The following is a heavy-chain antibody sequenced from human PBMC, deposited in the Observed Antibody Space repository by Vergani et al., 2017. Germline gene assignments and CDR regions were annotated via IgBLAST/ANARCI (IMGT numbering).Heavy chain of an antibody. CDR2: IYSSGST. CDR3: ASFPPRVREVIHDY. Sequence: QVQLQQWGAGLLKPSETLSLTCAVYGGSISSGGYHWSWIRQHPGKGLEWIGYIYSSGSTYYNPSLESRVTISVDTPKNQFSLKLSSVTAADTAVYYCASFPPRVREVIHDYWGQGTLVTVSS. D-gene: IGHD3-10*01. CDR1: GGSISSGGYH. V-gene: IGHV4-31*11. J-gene: IGHJ4*02.